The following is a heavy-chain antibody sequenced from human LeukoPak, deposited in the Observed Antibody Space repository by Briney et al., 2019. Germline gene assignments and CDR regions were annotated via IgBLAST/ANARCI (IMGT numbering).Heavy chain of an antibody. J-gene: IGHJ4*02. CDR3: AKGRTNYYDSSGYWDY. CDR2: IRYDGSNK. V-gene: IGHV3-30*02. Sequence: GGSLRLSCAASGFTFSSYWMSWVRQAPGKGLEWVAFIRYDGSNKYYADSVKGRFTISRDNSKNTLYLQMNSLRAEDTAVYYCAKGRTNYYDSSGYWDYWGQGTLVTVSS. CDR1: GFTFSSYW. D-gene: IGHD3-22*01.